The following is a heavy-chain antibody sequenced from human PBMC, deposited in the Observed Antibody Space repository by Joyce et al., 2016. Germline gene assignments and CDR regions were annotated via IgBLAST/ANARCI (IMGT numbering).Heavy chain of an antibody. J-gene: IGHJ4*02. CDR3: AKILTATYSSGWFLDY. CDR2: ISYDGIYK. CDR1: GLTLSNYG. D-gene: IGHD6-25*01. V-gene: IGHV3-30*18. Sequence: QVQLVESGGGVVQPGRSLRLSCAASGLTLSNYGVHWVRQAPGKGLEWVAVISYDGIYKDYADSVKGRFTISRDKSKNTVFLEMNSLRTEDTAVYYCAKILTATYSSGWFLDYWGQGTLVTVSS.